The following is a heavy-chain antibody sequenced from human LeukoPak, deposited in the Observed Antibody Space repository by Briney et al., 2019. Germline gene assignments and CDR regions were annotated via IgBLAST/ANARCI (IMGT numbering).Heavy chain of an antibody. CDR2: IYPRDGST. J-gene: IGHJ4*02. V-gene: IGHV1-46*01. CDR3: ARDQEGFDY. Sequence: ASVKVSCKASGYTFTSNYIHWVRQAPGQGLEWMGMIYPRDGSTSYAQKLQGRVTVTRDTSTSTVHMELSGLRSEDTAVYYCARDQEGFDYWGQGTLVTVSS. CDR1: GYTFTSNY.